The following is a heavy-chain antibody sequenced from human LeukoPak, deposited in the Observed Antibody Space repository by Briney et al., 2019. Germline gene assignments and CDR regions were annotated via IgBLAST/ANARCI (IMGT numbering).Heavy chain of an antibody. D-gene: IGHD3-3*01. CDR3: ARGWREFYFEY. Sequence: PGGSLRLSCAASGFTSSSYSMNWVRQAPGKGLEWVSSISSSSTYIYYADSVKGRFTISRDNAKNSLYLQMNSLTDEDTAVYYCARGWREFYFEYWGQGNLVTVSS. J-gene: IGHJ4*02. CDR2: ISSSSTYI. V-gene: IGHV3-21*01. CDR1: GFTSSSYS.